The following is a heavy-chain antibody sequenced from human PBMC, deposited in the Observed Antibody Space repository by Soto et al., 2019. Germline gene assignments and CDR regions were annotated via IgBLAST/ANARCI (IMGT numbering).Heavy chain of an antibody. CDR3: ARDMYDSSGTTNWFDP. D-gene: IGHD3-22*01. V-gene: IGHV1-3*01. CDR2: INAGNGNT. Sequence: ASVKVSCKASGYTFTSYAMHWVRQAPGQRLEWMGWINAGNGNTKYSQKLQGRVTITRDTSASTAYLELSSLRSEDTAVYYCARDMYDSSGTTNWFDPWGQGTLVTVSS. J-gene: IGHJ5*02. CDR1: GYTFTSYA.